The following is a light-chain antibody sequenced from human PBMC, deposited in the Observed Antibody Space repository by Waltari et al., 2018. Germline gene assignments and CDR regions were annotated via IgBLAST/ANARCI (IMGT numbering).Light chain of an antibody. CDR2: WAS. CDR1: PSVLYSSNNKNY. J-gene: IGKJ1*01. Sequence: DIVMTQSPDSLAVYLGERATSNCKSSPSVLYSSNNKNYLAWYQQKPGQPPKLLIYWASTRESGVPDRFSGSGSGTDFTLTISSLQAEDVAVYYCQQYYSTPRTFGQGTKVEIK. CDR3: QQYYSTPRT. V-gene: IGKV4-1*01.